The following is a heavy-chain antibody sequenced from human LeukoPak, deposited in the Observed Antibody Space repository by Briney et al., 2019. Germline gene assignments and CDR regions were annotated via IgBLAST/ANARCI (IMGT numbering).Heavy chain of an antibody. Sequence: ASVKVSCKSSGHTFNNHFIHWVRQAPGQGLEWMGMIDPRDGTTRTLQKFQGRVTMTRDTSTSTLYMGLSSLRSEDTATYFCARGADQEFDFWGQRTLVTVSS. V-gene: IGHV1-46*02. CDR3: ARGADQEFDF. CDR1: GHTFNNHF. J-gene: IGHJ4*02. CDR2: IDPRDGTT.